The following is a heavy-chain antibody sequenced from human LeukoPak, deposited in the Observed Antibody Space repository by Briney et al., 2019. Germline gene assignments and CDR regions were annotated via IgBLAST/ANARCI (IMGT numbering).Heavy chain of an antibody. V-gene: IGHV3-53*01. CDR2: IRSDGTT. CDR1: GFTVSSSC. Sequence: GGSLRLSCAASGFTVSSSCMSWVRQAPGKGLEWVSVIRSDGTTAYADSVKGRFTISRDTSRNTLYLQMNSLRAEDTAVYYCARVFLIRDGYNHGFDYWGQGALVTVSS. J-gene: IGHJ4*02. CDR3: ARVFLIRDGYNHGFDY. D-gene: IGHD5-24*01.